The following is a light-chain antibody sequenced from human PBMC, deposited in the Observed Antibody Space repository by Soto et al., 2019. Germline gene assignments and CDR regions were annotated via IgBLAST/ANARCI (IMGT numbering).Light chain of an antibody. CDR3: QQYKNRFPLT. CDR1: ENIGSY. V-gene: IGKV3-15*01. CDR2: GAS. J-gene: IGKJ2*01. Sequence: IVLTQSPATLSVSPGDGAALYCRASENIGSYLAWYQQKPGQAPRLLIYGASTRAAGTSPRLTGSGSERDFTLTLSSLQSEDFAVYYCQQYKNRFPLTFGQGTTLDI.